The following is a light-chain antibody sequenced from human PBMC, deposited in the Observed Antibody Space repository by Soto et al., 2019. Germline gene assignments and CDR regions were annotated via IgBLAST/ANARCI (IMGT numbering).Light chain of an antibody. J-gene: IGKJ4*01. CDR2: LGS. Sequence: DIVMTQSPVSLPVTPGAPASISCRSSQSLLHSNGYNCLDWYLQKPGQSPQVLTYLGSNRASGVPDRFSGSGSGTDFTLKISRVEAEEVGLYYCLQALQTPLTFGGGTKVEIK. V-gene: IGKV2-28*01. CDR1: QSLLHSNGYNC. CDR3: LQALQTPLT.